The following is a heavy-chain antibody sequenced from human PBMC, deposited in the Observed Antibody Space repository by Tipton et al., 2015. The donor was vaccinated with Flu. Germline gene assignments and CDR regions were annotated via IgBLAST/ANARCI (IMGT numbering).Heavy chain of an antibody. CDR1: GGSISSSSYY. CDR3: ARDRLLWFGDRYGMDV. CDR2: TYYSGST. D-gene: IGHD3-10*01. Sequence: TLSLTCTVSGGSISSSSYYWGWIRQPPGKGLEWIGSTYYSGSTYFNPSLKSRVTIPVDTSKNQFSLKLSSVTAADTAVYYCARDRLLWFGDRYGMDVWGQGTTVTVSS. V-gene: IGHV4-39*07. J-gene: IGHJ6*02.